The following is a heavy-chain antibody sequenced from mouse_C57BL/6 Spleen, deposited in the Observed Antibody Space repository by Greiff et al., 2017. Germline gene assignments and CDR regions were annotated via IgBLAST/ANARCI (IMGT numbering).Heavy chain of an antibody. V-gene: IGHV1-26*01. CDR1: GYTFTDYY. Sequence: VQLQQSGPELVKPGASVKISCKASGYTFTDYYMNWVKQSHGKSLEWIGDINPNNGGTSYNQKFKGKATLTVDKSSSTAYMELRSLTSEDSAVYYCARGYSGGFDYWGQGTTLTVSS. CDR2: INPNNGGT. CDR3: ARGYSGGFDY. J-gene: IGHJ2*01.